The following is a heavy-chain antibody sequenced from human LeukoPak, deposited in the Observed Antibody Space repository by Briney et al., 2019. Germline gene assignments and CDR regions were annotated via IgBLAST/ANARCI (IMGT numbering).Heavy chain of an antibody. CDR2: IYHSGST. J-gene: IGHJ4*02. CDR3: AREVVAAAGTVDY. Sequence: SETLSLTCAVSGDSISNYYWSWIRQPPGKGLEWIGYIYHSGSTNYNPSLKSRVTISVDTSKNQFSLKLSSVTAADTAVYYCAREVVAAAGTVDYWGQGALVIVSS. CDR1: GDSISNYY. V-gene: IGHV4-59*01. D-gene: IGHD6-13*01.